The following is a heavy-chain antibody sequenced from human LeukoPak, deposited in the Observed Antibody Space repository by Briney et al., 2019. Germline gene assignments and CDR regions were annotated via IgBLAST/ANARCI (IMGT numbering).Heavy chain of an antibody. CDR2: ICDNGHT. CDR1: GGSFSPAQ. V-gene: IGHV4-59*01. J-gene: IGHJ4*02. D-gene: IGHD3-10*01. CDR3: ATGRDPYKTGH. Sequence: SETLSLTCTFSGGSFSPAQWSWIRQPPGKGLEWIGVICDNGHTDYNPSLKSRVTISVDTSKRQFSLKLSSLAAADTAVYYCATGRDPYKTGHWGQGTPVTVSS.